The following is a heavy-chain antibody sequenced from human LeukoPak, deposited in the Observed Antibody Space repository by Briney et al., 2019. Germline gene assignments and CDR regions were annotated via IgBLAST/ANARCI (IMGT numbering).Heavy chain of an antibody. CDR2: INPNSGDT. CDR1: GYSFTAYY. V-gene: IGHV1-2*02. D-gene: IGHD3-22*01. Sequence: ASVKVSCKPSGYSFTAYYMHLVRQAPGQGLEWMGWINPNSGDTKYAQNFQDRVTMTWDTSVSTAYMELSSLTSDDTAVYYCAGVRYYDSSGHPYRVWAFDIWGQGTMVTVSS. CDR3: AGVRYYDSSGHPYRVWAFDI. J-gene: IGHJ3*02.